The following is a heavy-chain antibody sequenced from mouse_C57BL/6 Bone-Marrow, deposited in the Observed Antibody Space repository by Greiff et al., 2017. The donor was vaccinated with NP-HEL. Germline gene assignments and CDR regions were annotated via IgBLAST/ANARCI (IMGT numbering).Heavy chain of an antibody. CDR3: ARGGLRRFAY. CDR1: GYTFTSYG. J-gene: IGHJ3*01. Sequence: VQLQESGAELARPGASVKLSCKASGYTFTSYGISWVKQRTGQGLEWIGEIYPRSGNTYYNEKFKGKATLTADKSSSTAYMELRSLTSEDSAVYFCARGGLRRFAYWGQGTLVTVSA. CDR2: IYPRSGNT. V-gene: IGHV1-81*01. D-gene: IGHD2-4*01.